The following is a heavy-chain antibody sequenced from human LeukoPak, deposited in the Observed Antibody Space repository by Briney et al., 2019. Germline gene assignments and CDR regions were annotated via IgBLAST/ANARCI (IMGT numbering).Heavy chain of an antibody. CDR3: ARVVIGIESHHYYYSMDF. CDR1: GGSISSNNYY. V-gene: IGHV4-39*01. Sequence: PSETLSLTCTVSGGSISSNNYYWGWIRQPPGKGLEWIGCIFHSGSTCYNSSLKSRVTISVDTSKNQFSLRQRSVTAADTAVYYCARVVIGIESHHYYYSMDFWGQGTTVTVSS. D-gene: IGHD3-22*01. J-gene: IGHJ6*02. CDR2: IFHSGST.